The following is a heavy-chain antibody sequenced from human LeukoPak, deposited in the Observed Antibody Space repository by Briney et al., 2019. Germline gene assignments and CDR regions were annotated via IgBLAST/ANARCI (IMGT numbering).Heavy chain of an antibody. CDR3: ARLMTTVTTVPH. Sequence: SVKVSCKASGYTFSGYYMHWVRQAPGQGLEWMGRIIPILGIANYAQKFQGRVTITADKSTSTAYMELSSLRSEDTAVYYCARLMTTVTTVPHWGQGTLVTVSS. D-gene: IGHD4-17*01. CDR2: IIPILGIA. CDR1: GYTFSGYY. J-gene: IGHJ4*02. V-gene: IGHV1-69*02.